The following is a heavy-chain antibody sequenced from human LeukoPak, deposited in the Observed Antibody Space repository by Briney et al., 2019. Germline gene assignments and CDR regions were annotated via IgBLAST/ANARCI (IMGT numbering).Heavy chain of an antibody. CDR3: AKDLEVGITMITQAAFDI. J-gene: IGHJ3*02. V-gene: IGHV3-30-3*01. CDR2: ISYDGYDK. CDR1: GFTFNDYA. D-gene: IGHD3-22*01. Sequence: PGGSLRLSCAASGFTFNDYAMYWVRQAPGKGLEWVTLISYDGYDKSYADSVRGRFTISRDNSRNTLYLQMDSLRSEDTAVYYCAKDLEVGITMITQAAFDIWGQGTMVTVSS.